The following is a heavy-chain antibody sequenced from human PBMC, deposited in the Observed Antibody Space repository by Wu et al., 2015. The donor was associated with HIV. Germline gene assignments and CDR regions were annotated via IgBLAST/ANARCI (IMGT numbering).Heavy chain of an antibody. CDR3: ARDGDGYFDFRLDY. J-gene: IGHJ4*02. CDR2: ISTYTGNT. CDR1: GYTFTSYY. D-gene: IGHD3-9*01. V-gene: IGHV1-18*04. Sequence: QVQLVQSGAEVKKPGASVKVSCKASGYTFTSYYMHWVRQAPGQGLEWMGWISTYTGNTKYAQKLQGRVTMTTDPSTSTAYMELRSLRSDDTAVYYCARDGDGYFDFRLDYWGQGTLVTVSS.